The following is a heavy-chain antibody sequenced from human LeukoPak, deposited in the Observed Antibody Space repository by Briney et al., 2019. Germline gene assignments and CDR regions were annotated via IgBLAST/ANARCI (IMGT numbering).Heavy chain of an antibody. CDR3: ARDYYGSGSHKKTYYMDV. CDR2: ISAYNGNT. V-gene: IGHV1-18*04. Sequence: ASVKVSCKASRYTFTSYYMHWVRQAPGQGLEWMGWISAYNGNTNYAQKLQGGVTMTTDTSTSTAYMELRSLRSDDTAVYYCARDYYGSGSHKKTYYMDVWGKGTTVTISS. CDR1: RYTFTSYY. J-gene: IGHJ6*03. D-gene: IGHD3-10*01.